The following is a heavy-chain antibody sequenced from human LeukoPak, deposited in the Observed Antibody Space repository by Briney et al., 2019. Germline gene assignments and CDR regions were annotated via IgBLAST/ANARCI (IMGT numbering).Heavy chain of an antibody. CDR1: GFTFSNYG. CDR2: ISYDGGNK. D-gene: IGHD2-15*01. Sequence: PGGSLRLSCAASGFTFSNYGMHWVRQAPGKGLEWVSVISYDGGNKYYADSVKGRFTISRDKSKNTLYLQMNSLRAEHTAVYYCAKPPGGGGWLYGMDVWGLGTAVTVSS. CDR3: AKPPGGGGWLYGMDV. V-gene: IGHV3-30*18. J-gene: IGHJ6*02.